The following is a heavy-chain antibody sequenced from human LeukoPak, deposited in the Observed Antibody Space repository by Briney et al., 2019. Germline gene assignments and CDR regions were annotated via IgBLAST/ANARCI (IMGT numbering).Heavy chain of an antibody. V-gene: IGHV4-34*01. CDR1: GGSFSGYY. CDR2: INHSGST. D-gene: IGHD3-10*01. CDR3: ARGLARYYGSGSYYY. Sequence: SETLSLTCAVYGGSFSGYYWSWIRQPPGKGLEWIGEINHSGSTNYNPSLKSRVTISVDTSKNQFSLKLSSVTAADTAVYYCARGLARYYGSGSYYYWGQGTLVTVSS. J-gene: IGHJ4*02.